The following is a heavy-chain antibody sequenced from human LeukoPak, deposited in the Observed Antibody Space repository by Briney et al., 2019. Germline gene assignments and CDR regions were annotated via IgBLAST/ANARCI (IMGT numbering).Heavy chain of an antibody. CDR2: ISSSSSTI. CDR1: GFTFSSYS. Sequence: GGSLRLSCAASGFTFSSYSMNWVRQAPGKGLEWVSYISSSSSTIYYADSVKGRFTISRDNAKNSLYLQMNSLRAEDTAVYYCARDGQLWLSYFDYWGQGTLVTVSS. D-gene: IGHD5-18*01. J-gene: IGHJ4*02. V-gene: IGHV3-48*01. CDR3: ARDGQLWLSYFDY.